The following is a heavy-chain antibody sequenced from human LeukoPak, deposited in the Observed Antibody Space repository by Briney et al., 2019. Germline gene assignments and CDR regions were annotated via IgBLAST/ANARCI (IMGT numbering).Heavy chain of an antibody. J-gene: IGHJ4*02. CDR3: AREHLDSSGYNYFDY. CDR1: GYTFTSYG. D-gene: IGHD3-22*01. CDR2: ISAYNGNT. V-gene: IGHV1-18*01. Sequence: ASVKVSCKASGYTFTSYGISWVRQAPGQGLEWMGWISAYNGNTNYAQKFQGRVTMTRDTSTSTVYMELSSLRSEDTAVYYCAREHLDSSGYNYFDYWGQGTLVTVSS.